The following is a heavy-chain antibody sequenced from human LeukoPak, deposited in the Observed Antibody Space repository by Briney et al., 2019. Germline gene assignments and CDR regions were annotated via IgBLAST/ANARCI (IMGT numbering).Heavy chain of an antibody. J-gene: IGHJ4*02. Sequence: GGSLRLSCAASGFTFSSYAMSWVRQAPRKGLDWVSAVSGSGGSTYYADSVMGRFTISRDNSKNTLYLQMNSLRAEDTAVYYCATRAQELPNPKTFDYWGQGPLVTVSS. D-gene: IGHD3-10*01. CDR1: GFTFSSYA. CDR2: VSGSGGST. CDR3: ATRAQELPNPKTFDY. V-gene: IGHV3-23*01.